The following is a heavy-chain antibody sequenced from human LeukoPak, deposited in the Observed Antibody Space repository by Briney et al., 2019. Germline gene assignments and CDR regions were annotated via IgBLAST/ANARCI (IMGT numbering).Heavy chain of an antibody. CDR3: ARRAGEYSHPYNY. D-gene: IGHD4-17*01. CDR1: VFSVSSNS. V-gene: IGHV3-53*01. Sequence: PGGSVILSCTVSVFSVSSNSIGWVRQAPWKGLEWVSFIYSGGNTHYSDSVKGRFTISRDNSKNTLYLQMNSLRADDTAVYYCARRAGEYSHPYNYWGQGTLVTVSS. CDR2: IYSGGNT. J-gene: IGHJ4*02.